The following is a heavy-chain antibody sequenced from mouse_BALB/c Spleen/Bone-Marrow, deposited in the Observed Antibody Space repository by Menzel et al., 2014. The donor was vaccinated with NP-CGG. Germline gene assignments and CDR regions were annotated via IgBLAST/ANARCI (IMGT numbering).Heavy chain of an antibody. CDR1: GFSITSYG. CDR3: ARDLYLGLDY. D-gene: IGHD4-1*01. V-gene: IGHV2-2*02. Sequence: QVQLKESGPGLVQPSQSLSITCTVSGFSITSYGVHWVRQSPGKGLEWLGVIWSGGSTDYNAAFISRLRISEDNSKSQVFFKMNSLQVNDTAIYYCARDLYLGLDYWGQGTSVTVSS. CDR2: IWSGGST. J-gene: IGHJ4*01.